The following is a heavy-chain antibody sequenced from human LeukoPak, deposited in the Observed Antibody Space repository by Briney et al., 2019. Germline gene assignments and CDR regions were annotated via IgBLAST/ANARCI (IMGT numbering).Heavy chain of an antibody. CDR1: GGSISSYY. D-gene: IGHD3-3*01. J-gene: IGHJ6*02. CDR2: IYYSGST. CDR3: ARGNDFWSGFPPYHYGMDV. Sequence: PSETLSLTCTVSGGSISSYYWSWIRQPPGKGLEWIGYIYYSGSTNYNPSLKSRVTISVDTSKNQYSLKLSSVTAADTAVYYCARGNDFWSGFPPYHYGMDVWGQGTTVTVSS. V-gene: IGHV4-59*01.